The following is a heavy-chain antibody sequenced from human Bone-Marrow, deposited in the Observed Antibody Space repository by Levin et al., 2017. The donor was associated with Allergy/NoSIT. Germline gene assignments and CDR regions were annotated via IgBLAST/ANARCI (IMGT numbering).Heavy chain of an antibody. D-gene: IGHD3/OR15-3a*01. J-gene: IGHJ4*02. V-gene: IGHV3-7*04. CDR1: GFTFSNYW. Sequence: AASVKVSCAASGFTFSNYWMSWVRQAPGKGLEWVANIKQDGSEKYYVDSVKGRFTISRDNAKNSLYLQMNSLRAEDTAVYYCVRDLDRYYFDYWGQGTLVTVSS. CDR3: VRDLDRYYFDY. CDR2: IKQDGSEK.